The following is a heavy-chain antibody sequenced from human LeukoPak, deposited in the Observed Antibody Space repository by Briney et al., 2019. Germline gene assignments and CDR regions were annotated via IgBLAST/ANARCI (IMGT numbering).Heavy chain of an antibody. Sequence: GASVKVSCKASGYTFTSYGISWVRQAPGQGLEWMGWISAYNGNTNYAQKLQGRVTMTTDTSTSTAYMELRSLRSDDTAVYYCARDFIAAARTGAFDIWGQGTMVTVSS. V-gene: IGHV1-18*01. CDR3: ARDFIAAARTGAFDI. CDR2: ISAYNGNT. J-gene: IGHJ3*02. D-gene: IGHD6-13*01. CDR1: GYTFTSYG.